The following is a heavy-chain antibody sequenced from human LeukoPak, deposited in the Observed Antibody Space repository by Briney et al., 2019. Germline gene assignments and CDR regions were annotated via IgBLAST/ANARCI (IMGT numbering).Heavy chain of an antibody. Sequence: SQTLSLTCTVSGDSISTYYWSWVRQPPGKGLEWIGYIYYSGSTNYNPSLKSRVTISVDTSKKQFFLKLSSVTAADTAVYYCTRVGFWSGYYHFDSWGQGTLVTVSS. CDR2: IYYSGST. CDR3: TRVGFWSGYYHFDS. J-gene: IGHJ4*02. D-gene: IGHD3-3*01. CDR1: GDSISTYY. V-gene: IGHV4-59*01.